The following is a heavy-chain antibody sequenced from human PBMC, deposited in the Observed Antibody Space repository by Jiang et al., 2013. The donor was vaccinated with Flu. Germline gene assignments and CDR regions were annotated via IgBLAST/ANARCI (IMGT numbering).Heavy chain of an antibody. D-gene: IGHD2-2*02. CDR2: ISYSGST. CDR3: ARDLAPERYCSTTSCYTQGDWFDP. CDR1: GDSISNYF. J-gene: IGHJ5*02. Sequence: GLVKPSETLSLTCTVSGDSISNYFWSWIRQPPGKGLEWIGYISYSGSTNYNPSLKSRVTISVDTSKNQFSLKLSSVTAADTAVYYCARDLAPERYCSTTSCYTQGDWFDPWGQGTLVTVSS. V-gene: IGHV4-59*01.